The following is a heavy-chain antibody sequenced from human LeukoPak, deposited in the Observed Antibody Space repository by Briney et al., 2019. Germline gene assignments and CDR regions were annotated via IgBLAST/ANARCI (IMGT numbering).Heavy chain of an antibody. D-gene: IGHD3-22*01. CDR2: IYHSGST. CDR3: ARHLTDYYDSSGYYYGLDY. CDR1: GYSISSGYY. Sequence: SETLSLTCAVSGYSISSGYYWGWIRQPPGKGVEWIESIYHSGSTYYNSSLKSRVTISVDTSKNQFSLKLSSVTAADTAVYYCARHLTDYYDSSGYYYGLDYWGQGTLVTVSS. V-gene: IGHV4-38-2*01. J-gene: IGHJ4*02.